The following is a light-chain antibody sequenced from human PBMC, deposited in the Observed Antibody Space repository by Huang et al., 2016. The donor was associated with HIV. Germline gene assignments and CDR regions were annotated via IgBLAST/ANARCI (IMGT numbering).Light chain of an antibody. V-gene: IGKV3-20*01. J-gene: IGKJ5*01. Sequence: IVLTQSPGTLSVSPGERAALSCRASQSISRSYLVWDQQKPGQAPSLLIYGASSRATGIPDRFSGSGSGRDFTLTINRLEPEDFAVYFCQQYHSSPVTFGQGTRLEIK. CDR3: QQYHSSPVT. CDR2: GAS. CDR1: QSISRSY.